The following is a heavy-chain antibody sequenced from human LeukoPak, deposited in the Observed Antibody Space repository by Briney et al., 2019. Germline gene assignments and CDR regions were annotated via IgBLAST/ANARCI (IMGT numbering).Heavy chain of an antibody. V-gene: IGHV3-74*01. J-gene: IGHJ4*02. CDR2: INSDGSST. CDR1: GFTFGGYW. D-gene: IGHD6-13*01. CDR3: ARIASHSSSWYDGGY. Sequence: GGSLRLSCAASGFTFGGYWMHWVRQAPGKGVVWVSRINSDGSSTTYADSVKGRFIISRDNAKNTLYLQMNSLRAEDTGVYYCARIASHSSSWYDGGYWGQGTLVTVSS.